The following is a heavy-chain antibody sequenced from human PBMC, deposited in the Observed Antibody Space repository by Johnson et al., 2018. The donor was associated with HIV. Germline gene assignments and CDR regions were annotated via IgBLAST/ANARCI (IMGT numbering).Heavy chain of an antibody. CDR1: GFTFSSYA. J-gene: IGHJ3*02. CDR2: ISSNGGST. Sequence: MQLVESGGGVVQPGGSLRLSCAASGFTFSSYAMHWVRQAPGKGLEYVSAISSNGGSTYYANSVKGRFTISRDNSKNTLYLQMGSLRAEDMAVYYCARDEPTEDALDIWGKGTMVTVSS. V-gene: IGHV3-64*01. CDR3: ARDEPTEDALDI.